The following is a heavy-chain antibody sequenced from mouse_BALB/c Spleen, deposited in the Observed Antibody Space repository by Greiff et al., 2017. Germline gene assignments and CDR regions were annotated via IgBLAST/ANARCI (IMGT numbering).Heavy chain of an antibody. Sequence: VQLQQSGAELVKPGASVKLSCTASGFNIKDTYMHWVKQRPEQGLEWIGRIDPANGNTKYDPKFQGKATITADTSSNTAYLQLSSLTSEDTAVYYCARSTLLRPYWYFDVWGAGTTVTVSS. CDR2: IDPANGNT. J-gene: IGHJ1*01. CDR3: ARSTLLRPYWYFDV. V-gene: IGHV14-3*02. D-gene: IGHD1-2*01. CDR1: GFNIKDTY.